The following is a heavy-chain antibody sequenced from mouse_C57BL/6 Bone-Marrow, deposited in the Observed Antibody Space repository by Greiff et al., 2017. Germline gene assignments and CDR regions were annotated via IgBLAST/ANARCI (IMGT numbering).Heavy chain of an antibody. Sequence: EVQLQQPGPELVKPGASVKISCKASGYSFTDYYMNWVKQSDGKSLEWIGVIYPSYGTTSYNQKFKGKATLTVDQSSSTAYMQLSSLTSEDSAVYYCARGYDYDYDIDFWGQGTSVTVSS. CDR3: ARGYDYDYDIDF. V-gene: IGHV1-39*01. CDR2: IYPSYGTT. D-gene: IGHD2-4*01. CDR1: GYSFTDYY. J-gene: IGHJ4*01.